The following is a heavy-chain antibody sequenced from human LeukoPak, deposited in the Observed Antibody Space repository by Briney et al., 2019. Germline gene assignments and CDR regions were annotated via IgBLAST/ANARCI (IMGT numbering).Heavy chain of an antibody. Sequence: GGSLRLSCAASGFTVSSNYMSGVRQAPGKGLEWVSVIYSGGNTSYADSVKGRFTISSANSKNTLYCQMNSLRAEDTAVYYCARDLREDYGGTEKDPWGQGTLVTVSS. J-gene: IGHJ5*02. D-gene: IGHD4-23*01. CDR3: ARDLREDYGGTEKDP. CDR2: IYSGGNT. CDR1: GFTVSSNY. V-gene: IGHV3-53*01.